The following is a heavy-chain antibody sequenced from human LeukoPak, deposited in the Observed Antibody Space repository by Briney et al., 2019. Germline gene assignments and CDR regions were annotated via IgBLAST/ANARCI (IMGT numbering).Heavy chain of an antibody. Sequence: SETLSLTCTVSGGSISNYYWTWIRQPPGKGLEWIGYIYNSGSTNYRPSLKSRVTISVDTSKNQFSLKLSSVTAADTAVYYCARGASGIAARRRGRYMDVWGKGTTVTVSS. CDR1: GGSISNYY. J-gene: IGHJ6*03. D-gene: IGHD6-6*01. V-gene: IGHV4-59*12. CDR3: ARGASGIAARRRGRYMDV. CDR2: IYNSGST.